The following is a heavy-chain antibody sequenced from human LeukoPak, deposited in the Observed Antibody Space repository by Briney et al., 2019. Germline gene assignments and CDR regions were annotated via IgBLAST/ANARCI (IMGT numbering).Heavy chain of an antibody. CDR1: GGSISSGGYY. V-gene: IGHV4-30-4*08. D-gene: IGHD5-24*01. J-gene: IGHJ4*02. CDR3: ARVRHQRWLQPIDY. CDR2: IYYSGST. Sequence: PSETLSLTCTVSGGSISSGGYYWSWIRQHPGKGLEWIGYIYYSGSTYYNPSLKSRVTISVDTSKNQFSLKLSSVTAADTAVYYCARVRHQRWLQPIDYWGQGTLVTVSS.